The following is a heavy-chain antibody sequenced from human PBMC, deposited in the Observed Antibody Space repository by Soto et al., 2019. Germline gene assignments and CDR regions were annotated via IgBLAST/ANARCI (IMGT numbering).Heavy chain of an antibody. Sequence: SVKVSCKASGGTFSSYAISWVRQAPGQGLEWMGGIIPIFGTANYAQKFQGRVTITADKSTSTAYMELSSLRSEDTAVYYCARVYYYDSSGYWEKNAFDIRGQGTLVTVSS. CDR3: ARVYYYDSSGYWEKNAFDI. D-gene: IGHD3-22*01. J-gene: IGHJ4*02. CDR2: IIPIFGTA. V-gene: IGHV1-69*06. CDR1: GGTFSSYA.